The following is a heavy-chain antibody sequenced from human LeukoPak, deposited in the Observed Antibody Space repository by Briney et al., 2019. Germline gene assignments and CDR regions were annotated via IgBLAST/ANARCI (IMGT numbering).Heavy chain of an antibody. CDR3: AREDDTAAFGI. CDR1: GFTFSSYG. Sequence: GGSLRLSCAASGFTFSSYGMHWVRQAPGKGLEWVAVIWYDGSNKYYADSVKGRFTISRDNSKNTLYLQMNSLRAEDTAVYYCAREDDTAAFGIWGQGTMVTVSS. D-gene: IGHD3-9*01. V-gene: IGHV3-33*01. CDR2: IWYDGSNK. J-gene: IGHJ3*02.